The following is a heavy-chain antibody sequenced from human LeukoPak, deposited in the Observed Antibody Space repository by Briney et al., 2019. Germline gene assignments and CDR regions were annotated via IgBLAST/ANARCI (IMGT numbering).Heavy chain of an antibody. Sequence: SETLSLTCAVYGGSFSGYYWSWIRQPPGKGLEWIGEINHSGSTNYNPSLKSRVTISVDTSKNQFSLKLSSVTVADTAVYYCARGRIVKYQLPTFIDYWGQGTLVTVSS. V-gene: IGHV4-34*01. CDR2: INHSGST. CDR1: GGSFSGYY. CDR3: ARGRIVKYQLPTFIDY. D-gene: IGHD2-2*01. J-gene: IGHJ4*02.